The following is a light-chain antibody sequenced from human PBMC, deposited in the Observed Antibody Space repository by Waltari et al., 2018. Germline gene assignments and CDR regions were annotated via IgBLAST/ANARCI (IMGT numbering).Light chain of an antibody. CDR2: SNN. J-gene: IGLJ3*02. V-gene: IGLV1-44*01. CDR3: ATWDDTLNVWM. Sequence: QSVLTQPPSASGTPGQRVTIACSGGTSNIGANTVNWYQQPPGTAPKPRSYSNNQRPSGLPDRFSGSKSGTSASRAISGLQSEDEADYYCATWDDTLNVWMFGGGTKLTVL. CDR1: TSNIGANT.